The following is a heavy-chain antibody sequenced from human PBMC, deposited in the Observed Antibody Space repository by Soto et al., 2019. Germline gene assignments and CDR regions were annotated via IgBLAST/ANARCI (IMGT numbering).Heavy chain of an antibody. J-gene: IGHJ3*02. V-gene: IGHV1-69*13. CDR2: IIPIFGTA. CDR1: GGTFRSYA. Sequence: SVKVSCKASGGTFRSYAISWVRQAPGQGLEWMGGIIPIFGTANYAQKFQGRVTITADESTSTAYMELSSLRSEDTAVYYCARAYSSGWYLAFDIWGQGTMVTVSS. CDR3: ARAYSSGWYLAFDI. D-gene: IGHD6-19*01.